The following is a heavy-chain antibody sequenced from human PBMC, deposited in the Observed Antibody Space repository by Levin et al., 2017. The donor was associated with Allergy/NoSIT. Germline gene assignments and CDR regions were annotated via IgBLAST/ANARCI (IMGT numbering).Heavy chain of an antibody. CDR1: GFTFSSYG. Sequence: LSLTCAASGFTFSSYGMHWVRQAPGKGLEWVAVISYDGSNKYYADSVKGRFTISRDNSKNTLYLQMNSLRAEDTAVYYCAKDRGYCSGGSCVHFDYWGQGTLVTVSS. CDR3: AKDRGYCSGGSCVHFDY. V-gene: IGHV3-30*18. D-gene: IGHD2-15*01. J-gene: IGHJ4*02. CDR2: ISYDGSNK.